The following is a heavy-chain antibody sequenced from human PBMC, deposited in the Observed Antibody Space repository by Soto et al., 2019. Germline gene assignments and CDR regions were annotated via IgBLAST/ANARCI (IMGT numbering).Heavy chain of an antibody. V-gene: IGHV1-2*06. CDR1: GYTFTAYN. CDR3: ARGVTTDCSNGVCTYHLPYDMDV. Sequence: QVQLMQSGAEVKKPGASVKVSCKSSGYTFTAYNIHWVRQAPGQSPERLGRINPQSLATHYSQNFKSRPSLTTDRSISTAYMELSSLTPGHTALYYCARGVTTDCSNGVCTYHLPYDMDVWGQGTTVTVSS. D-gene: IGHD2-8*01. J-gene: IGHJ6*02. CDR2: INPQSLAT.